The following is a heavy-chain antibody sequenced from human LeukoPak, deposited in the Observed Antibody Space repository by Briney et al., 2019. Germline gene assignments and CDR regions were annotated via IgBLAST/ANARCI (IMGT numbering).Heavy chain of an antibody. CDR2: IIPIFGTA. V-gene: IGHV1-69*05. CDR1: GGTFSSYA. D-gene: IGHD3-10*01. CDR3: ARVEVTMVRGAPHYFDY. Sequence: SVKVSCKASGGTFSSYAISWVRQAPGQGLEWMGGIIPIFGTANYAQKFQGRVTITRDTSASTAYMELSSLRSEDTAVYYCARVEVTMVRGAPHYFDYWGQGTLVTVSS. J-gene: IGHJ4*02.